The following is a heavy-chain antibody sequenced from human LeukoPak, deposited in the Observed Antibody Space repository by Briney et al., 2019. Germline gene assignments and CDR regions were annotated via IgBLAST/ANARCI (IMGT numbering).Heavy chain of an antibody. CDR1: GYSFSNYR. CDR2: IYPGDSDT. D-gene: IGHD6-13*01. CDR3: ARLSQIQTAAGTCDY. J-gene: IGHJ4*02. Sequence: GESLKISCKGSGYSFSNYRIGWVRQMPGKGLEWMGIIYPGDSDTTYSPSFQGQVTISADKSISTAYLQWSSLTASDTAMYYCARLSQIQTAAGTCDYWGQGTLVTVSS. V-gene: IGHV5-51*01.